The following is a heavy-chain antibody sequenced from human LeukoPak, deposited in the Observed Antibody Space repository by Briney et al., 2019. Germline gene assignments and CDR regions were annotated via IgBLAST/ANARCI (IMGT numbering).Heavy chain of an antibody. Sequence: PGGSLRLSCAASGFTFSSYAMSWVRQAPGEGLEWVSAITSSGGGTYYADSVKGRFTISRDNSKSTLYLQMNSLGVDDTALYYCATRIEQQLVPGGQGTLVTVSS. CDR3: ATRIEQQLVP. J-gene: IGHJ4*02. CDR1: GFTFSSYA. CDR2: ITSSGGGT. V-gene: IGHV3-23*01. D-gene: IGHD6-6*01.